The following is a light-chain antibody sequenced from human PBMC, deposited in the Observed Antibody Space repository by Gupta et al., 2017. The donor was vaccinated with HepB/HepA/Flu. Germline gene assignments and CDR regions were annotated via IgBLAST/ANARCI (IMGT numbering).Light chain of an antibody. V-gene: IGKV1-5*03. CDR2: KAS. Sequence: DIHMTQSPSTLSASVGDRVTITCRASQSISSWLAWYQQKPGKAPKLLIYKASSLESGVPSRFSGSGSGTEFTLTISSLQPDDFATYYCQQYNSPCSFGQGTKLEIK. CDR1: QSISSW. J-gene: IGKJ2*04. CDR3: QQYNSPCS.